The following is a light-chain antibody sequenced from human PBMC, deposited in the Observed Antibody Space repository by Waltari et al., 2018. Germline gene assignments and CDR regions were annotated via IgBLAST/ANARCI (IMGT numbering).Light chain of an antibody. V-gene: IGKV3-15*01. J-gene: IGKJ4*01. CDR2: AAS. Sequence: EIVMTQSPIILSVSPGERATLSCRASHSVGTHLAWYQQRPGQPPRLVIFAASTRATGVPVRFSGSGSGTEFTLTISSLQSEDFATYYCQQANSFPRTFGGGTKVEIK. CDR1: HSVGTH. CDR3: QQANSFPRT.